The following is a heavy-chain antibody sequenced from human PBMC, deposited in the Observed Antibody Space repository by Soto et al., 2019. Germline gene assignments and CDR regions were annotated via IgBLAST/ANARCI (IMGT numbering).Heavy chain of an antibody. D-gene: IGHD2-2*01. CDR1: GFTFSSYS. J-gene: IGHJ4*02. CDR3: ARDETLYCSSTSCYSDLHYFDY. V-gene: IGHV3-21*01. Sequence: EVQLVESGGGLVKPGGSLRLSCAASGFTFSSYSMNWVRQAPGKGLEWVSAISSSSSYIYYADSVKGRFTISRDNAKNSLYLQMNSLRAEDTAVYYCARDETLYCSSTSCYSDLHYFDYWGQGTLVTVSS. CDR2: ISSSSSYI.